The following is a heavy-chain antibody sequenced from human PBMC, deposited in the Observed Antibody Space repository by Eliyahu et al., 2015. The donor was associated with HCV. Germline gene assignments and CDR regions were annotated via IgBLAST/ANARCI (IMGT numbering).Heavy chain of an antibody. Sequence: EVQLVESGGGLVKPGGSLRLSCAASGFTFSSYSMNWVRQAPGKGLEWVXSISSSSSYIYYADSVKGRFTISRXNAKNSLYLQMNSLRAEDTAVYYCARGRGYSGYDCDYWGQGTLVTVSS. CDR1: GFTFSSYS. D-gene: IGHD5-12*01. CDR2: ISSSSSYI. CDR3: ARGRGYSGYDCDY. V-gene: IGHV3-21*01. J-gene: IGHJ4*02.